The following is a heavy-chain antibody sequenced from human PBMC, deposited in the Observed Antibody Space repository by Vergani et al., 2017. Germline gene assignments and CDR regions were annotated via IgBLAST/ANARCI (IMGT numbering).Heavy chain of an antibody. D-gene: IGHD5-24*01. CDR2: IVVGSGNT. CDR3: AADSGMATITGWYFDL. V-gene: IGHV1-58*02. CDR1: GFTFTSSA. J-gene: IGHJ2*01. Sequence: QMQLVQSGPEVKKHGTSVKVSCKASGFTFTSSAMQWVRQARGQRLEWIGWIVVGSGNTNYAQKFQERVTITRDMSTSTAYMELSSLRSEDTAVYYCAADSGMATITGWYFDLWGRGTLVTVSS.